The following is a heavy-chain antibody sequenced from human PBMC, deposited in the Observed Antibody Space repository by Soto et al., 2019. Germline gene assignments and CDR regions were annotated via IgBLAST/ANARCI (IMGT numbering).Heavy chain of an antibody. CDR3: AREADFASSGYVLDY. Sequence: EVQLVESGGGLVKPGGSLRLSCAASGFTFNRYSMNWVRQAPGKGLEWVSSVTSSSSSMLYADSVKGRFTIPSDDAKDSLFLQMNSRRADDSAVYYCAREADFASSGYVLDYRGQGTLVTVSS. V-gene: IGHV3-21*02. J-gene: IGHJ4*02. CDR1: GFTFNRYS. CDR2: VTSSSSSM. D-gene: IGHD3-22*01.